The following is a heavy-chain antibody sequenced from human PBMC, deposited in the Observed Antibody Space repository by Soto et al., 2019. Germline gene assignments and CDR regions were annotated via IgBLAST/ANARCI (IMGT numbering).Heavy chain of an antibody. J-gene: IGHJ4*02. V-gene: IGHV4-4*02. CDR1: GVSISSHDW. CDR3: ATRDNTRFF. D-gene: IGHD1-20*01. CDR2: SHQSGST. Sequence: QVQLQESGPGLVKPSGTLSLTCAVSGVSISSHDWWTWVRQPPGKGLEWIGESHQSGSTNYNSSLGSRVTIEVDTSKNQFSLILRSVTVADTAVYYCATRDNTRFFWGQGTLVTVST.